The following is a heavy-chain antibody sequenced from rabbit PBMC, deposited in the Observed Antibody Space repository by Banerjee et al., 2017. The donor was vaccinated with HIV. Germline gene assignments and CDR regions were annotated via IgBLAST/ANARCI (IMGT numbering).Heavy chain of an antibody. CDR2: IYSGSSKS. J-gene: IGHJ4*01. CDR3: VREAGYAAYGDAGL. CDR1: GFSFSSGFD. V-gene: IGHV1S40*01. Sequence: QLLVESGGRLVKPGASPTPTCKSSGFSFSSGFDMCWGRQAPGKGLEWIAYIYSGSSKSYSASWAKGLFSCSKSSSTAVTLQMSRLAAAAAATYFCVREAGYAAYGDAGLRGPGTLVTVS. D-gene: IGHD6-1*01.